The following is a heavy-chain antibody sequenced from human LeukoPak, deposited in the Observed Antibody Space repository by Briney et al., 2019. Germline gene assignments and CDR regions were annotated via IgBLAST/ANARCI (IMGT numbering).Heavy chain of an antibody. CDR2: ITYDGYYK. CDR1: GFTFTSYG. Sequence: AGGSLRLSCAASGFTFTSYGVHWVRQAPGKGLEWVALITYDGYYKYYSDSVKGRFTISSDTSKNTMYLQMNSLRAEDTAVYYCARDLSPVVRASPMGYWGQGTLVTVSS. V-gene: IGHV3-30*03. CDR3: ARDLSPVVRASPMGY. D-gene: IGHD3-10*01. J-gene: IGHJ4*02.